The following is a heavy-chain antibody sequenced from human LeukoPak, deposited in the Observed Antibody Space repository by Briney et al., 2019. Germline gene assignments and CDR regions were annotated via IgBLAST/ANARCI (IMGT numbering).Heavy chain of an antibody. D-gene: IGHD2-2*01. Sequence: ASVKVSCKASGYTLTNYGIFWVRQAPGQGLEWMGWISAYNGNTNYAQKLQGRVTMTTDTSTSTAYMELRSLRSDDTAVYYCARGPIVVVPAAHRNNWFDPWGQGTLVTVSS. CDR1: GYTLTNYG. CDR3: ARGPIVVVPAAHRNNWFDP. CDR2: ISAYNGNT. J-gene: IGHJ5*02. V-gene: IGHV1-18*01.